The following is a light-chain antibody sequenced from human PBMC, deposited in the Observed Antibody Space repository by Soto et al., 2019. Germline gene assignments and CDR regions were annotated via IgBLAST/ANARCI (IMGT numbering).Light chain of an antibody. CDR2: GAS. Sequence: TQSPATLSLSPGERATLSCRASQSVSSRLAWYHQKPGQSPRLLIYGASTRATGIPARFSGSGSGTEFTLTISSLQSEDFGLYYCHQYNNFWRFGQGTKVDI. J-gene: IGKJ1*01. CDR1: QSVSSR. V-gene: IGKV3-15*01. CDR3: HQYNNFWR.